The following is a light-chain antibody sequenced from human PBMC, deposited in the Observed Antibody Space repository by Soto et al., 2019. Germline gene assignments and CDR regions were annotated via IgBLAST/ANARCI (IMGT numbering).Light chain of an antibody. CDR1: QGISNH. V-gene: IGKV1-27*01. CDR2: AGS. CDR3: QKYNSAPLGA. J-gene: IGKJ1*01. Sequence: DIEITQSPSSLSASVGDRVTITCRASQGISNHLAWYQQKPGKAPKLLIYAGSTLQSGVPSRFIGSGSGTEFTLPISRLQPEDFATYYCQKYNSAPLGAFGQGTKVEIQ.